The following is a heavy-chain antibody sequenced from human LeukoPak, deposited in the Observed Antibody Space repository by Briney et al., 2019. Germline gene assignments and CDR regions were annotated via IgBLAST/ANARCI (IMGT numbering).Heavy chain of an antibody. CDR2: ISYDGSNK. V-gene: IGHV3-30*18. J-gene: IGHJ4*02. D-gene: IGHD6-13*01. CDR3: AKDRSLGSSWLGD. Sequence: GRSLTLSCAASGFTLSSYGTHCVRQAPGKGLEWVPVISYDGSNKYYADSVKGRFTISRDNSKNTLYLQMNSLRAEDTAVYYCAKDRSLGSSWLGDWGQGTLVTVSS. CDR1: GFTLSSYG.